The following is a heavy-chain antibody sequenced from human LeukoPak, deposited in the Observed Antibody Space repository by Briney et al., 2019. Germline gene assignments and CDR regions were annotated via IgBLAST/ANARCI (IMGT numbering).Heavy chain of an antibody. Sequence: PGGSLRLSCAASAFTFSDYSMNWVRQAPGKGLEWVSYISGKSSTIYYADSVKGRFTISRDNAKNSMYLQMNSLRAEDTAVYYCARDRMKSGSYYFDYWGPGTLVRVS. V-gene: IGHV3-48*01. CDR2: ISGKSSTI. CDR3: ARDRMKSGSYYFDY. D-gene: IGHD1-26*01. CDR1: AFTFSDYS. J-gene: IGHJ4*02.